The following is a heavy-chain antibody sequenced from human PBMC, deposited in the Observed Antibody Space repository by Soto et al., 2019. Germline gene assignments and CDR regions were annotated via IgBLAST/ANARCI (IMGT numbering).Heavy chain of an antibody. V-gene: IGHV3-33*03. Sequence: QVQLVESGGGVVQPGTSLRLSCAASGLTFSRHGMHWVRQGPGKGLEWVALIRYDGSEKYYADSVKGRFSISKDNTKNTLYLQMDSLRAEDTAVYYCAVMDGSSHDLDYWGQGTLVTVSS. CDR2: IRYDGSEK. CDR1: GLTFSRHG. D-gene: IGHD6-13*01. J-gene: IGHJ4*02. CDR3: AVMDGSSHDLDY.